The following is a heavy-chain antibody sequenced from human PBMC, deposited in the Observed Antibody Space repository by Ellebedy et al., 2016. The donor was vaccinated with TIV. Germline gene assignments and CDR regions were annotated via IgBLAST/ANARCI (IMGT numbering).Heavy chain of an antibody. CDR3: AMIPIIIVPAARQNRDV. D-gene: IGHD2-2*01. CDR2: ISGSGGST. V-gene: IGHV3-23*01. Sequence: GGSLRLXCAASGFTFSSYAMSWVRQAPGKGLEWVSAISGSGGSTYYADSVKGRFTISRDNSKNTLYLQMNSLRAEDTAVYYCAMIPIIIVPAARQNRDVWGQGTTVIVSS. CDR1: GFTFSSYA. J-gene: IGHJ6*02.